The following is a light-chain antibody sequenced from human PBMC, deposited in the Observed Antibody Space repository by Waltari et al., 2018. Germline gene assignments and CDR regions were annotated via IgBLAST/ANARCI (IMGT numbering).Light chain of an antibody. CDR3: QQSYTYSYT. Sequence: DIQMTQSPSTLSASVGDRVTITCRARENVSKWLARYQQKPGKAPKLLVYKASTLRSGVPSRCSGRGSGTEFSLTSSSLQPDDFATYYCQQSYTYSYTFGQGTKLEIK. J-gene: IGKJ2*01. V-gene: IGKV1-5*03. CDR2: KAS. CDR1: ENVSKW.